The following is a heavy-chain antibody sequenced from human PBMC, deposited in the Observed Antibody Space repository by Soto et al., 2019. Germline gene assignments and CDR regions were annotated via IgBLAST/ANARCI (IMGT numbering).Heavy chain of an antibody. J-gene: IGHJ4*01. Sequence: GGSLRLSCAASGFTFSSYEMNWVRQAPGKGLEWDSYISSSGSTRYYADSVKGRFTISRDNAKNSLYLQMNSLRAEETDVYYSTRTMKPRYWGQGTLVTVSS. CDR3: TRTMKPRY. V-gene: IGHV3-48*03. CDR1: GFTFSSYE. D-gene: IGHD3-22*01. CDR2: ISSSGSTR.